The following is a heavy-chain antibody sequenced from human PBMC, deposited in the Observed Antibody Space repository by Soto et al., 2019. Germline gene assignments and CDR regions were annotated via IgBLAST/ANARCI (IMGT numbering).Heavy chain of an antibody. D-gene: IGHD5-18*01. V-gene: IGHV1-18*01. Sequence: GXSVKVSFNVFGYTFTRYGISLVRQSPGQGLEWRGWISAYNGNTNYAQKLQGRVTMTTDTSTSTAYMELRSLRSDDKAVYYCARVWIQLWLRGEYYYMDVWGKGTTVTVS. CDR1: GYTFTRYG. J-gene: IGHJ6*03. CDR3: ARVWIQLWLRGEYYYMDV. CDR2: ISAYNGNT.